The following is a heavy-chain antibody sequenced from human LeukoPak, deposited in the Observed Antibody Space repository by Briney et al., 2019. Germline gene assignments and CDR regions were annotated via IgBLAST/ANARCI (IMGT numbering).Heavy chain of an antibody. D-gene: IGHD6-6*01. V-gene: IGHV4-39*07. J-gene: IGHJ2*01. CDR3: ARASHGWYFDL. CDR2: IYYSGST. Sequence: PPETLSLTCTVSGGSININTYYWGWIRQPPGKGLEWIGSIYYSGSTYYNPSLKSRVTISVDTSKNQFSLKLSSVTAADTAVYYCARASHGWYFDLWGRGTLVTVSS. CDR1: GGSININTYY.